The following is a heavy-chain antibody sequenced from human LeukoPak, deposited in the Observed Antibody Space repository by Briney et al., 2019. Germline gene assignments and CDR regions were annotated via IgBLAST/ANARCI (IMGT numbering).Heavy chain of an antibody. Sequence: GGSLRLSCAASGFIFTTYWMTWVRQAPGKGLEWVAVISYDGSNKYYADSVKGRFTISRDNSKNTLYLQMNSLRAEDTAVYYCAREDIVVVPAAIWYYGMDVWGQGTTVTVSS. CDR1: GFIFTTYW. V-gene: IGHV3-30-3*01. CDR3: AREDIVVVPAAIWYYGMDV. J-gene: IGHJ6*02. D-gene: IGHD2-2*02. CDR2: ISYDGSNK.